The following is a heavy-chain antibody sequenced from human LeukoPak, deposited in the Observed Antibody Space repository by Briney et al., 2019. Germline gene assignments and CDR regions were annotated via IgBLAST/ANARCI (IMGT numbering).Heavy chain of an antibody. CDR2: ISSSSSTI. CDR1: GFTFSSHS. V-gene: IGHV3-48*01. Sequence: GGSLRLSCAASGFTFSSHSMNWVRQAPGKGLEWVSHISSSSSTIYYADSVKGRFTISRDNAKNSLYLQMNSLRAKDTAVYYCARDFLASYYDSSGYLDYWGQGTLVTVSS. J-gene: IGHJ4*02. CDR3: ARDFLASYYDSSGYLDY. D-gene: IGHD3-22*01.